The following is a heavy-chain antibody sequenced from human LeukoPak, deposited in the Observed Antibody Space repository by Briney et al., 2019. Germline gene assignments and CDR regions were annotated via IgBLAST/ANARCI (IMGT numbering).Heavy chain of an antibody. Sequence: GGSLRLSCAASEFTFSCYWMYWVRQGPGQGLVSVSRISSDGGSTTYADSVKGRFTISRDNAKNTLYLQMHSLRVEDTGIYYCARDDSNGIDYWGQGTLVTVSS. V-gene: IGHV3-74*01. D-gene: IGHD6-19*01. CDR3: ARDDSNGIDY. J-gene: IGHJ4*02. CDR1: EFTFSCYW. CDR2: ISSDGGST.